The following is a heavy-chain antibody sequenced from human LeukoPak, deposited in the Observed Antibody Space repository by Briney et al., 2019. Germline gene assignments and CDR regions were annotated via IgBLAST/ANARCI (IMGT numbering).Heavy chain of an antibody. D-gene: IGHD2-15*01. J-gene: IGHJ4*02. V-gene: IGHV3-23*01. Sequence: GGSLRLSCEVSGVTFSSYAMNWVRLAPGKGLEWVSGVSASASRTDYADSVQGRFKIGRDNSKNTLYLQMNSLRAEDTAVYYCASESVYCSGGSCAGSYFDYWGQGTLVTVSS. CDR3: ASESVYCSGGSCAGSYFDY. CDR2: VSASASRT. CDR1: GVTFSSYA.